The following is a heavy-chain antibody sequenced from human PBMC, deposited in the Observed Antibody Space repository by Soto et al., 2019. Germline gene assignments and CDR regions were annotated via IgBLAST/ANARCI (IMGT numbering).Heavy chain of an antibody. D-gene: IGHD1-20*01. CDR2: INPSGGST. J-gene: IGHJ6*02. CDR1: GYTFTSYY. CDR3: AFNWKIPRTYGTDV. V-gene: IGHV1-46*01. Sequence: SVKVSCKASGYTFTSYYMHWVLHSPGQGLEWIGIINPSGGSTSYSQKFQGRVTMTRDTSTSTVYMELSSLRSEDTAVYYCAFNWKIPRTYGTDVWGQGTTVTVSS.